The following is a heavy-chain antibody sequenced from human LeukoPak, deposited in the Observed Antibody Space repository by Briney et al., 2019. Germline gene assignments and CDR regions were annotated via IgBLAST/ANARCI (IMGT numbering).Heavy chain of an antibody. CDR1: RGTFISYV. J-gene: IGHJ6*03. D-gene: IGHD4-23*01. CDR3: ARVTRRYYYYMDI. CDR2: IIPIFGTA. V-gene: IGHV1-69*05. Sequence: SVKDSCKASRGTFISYVISAVRQAPGQGLEWMGGIIPIFGTANYAQKFQGRVTITTDESTSTAYMELRSLRSEDTAVYYCARVTRRYYYYMDIWGKGTTVTVSS.